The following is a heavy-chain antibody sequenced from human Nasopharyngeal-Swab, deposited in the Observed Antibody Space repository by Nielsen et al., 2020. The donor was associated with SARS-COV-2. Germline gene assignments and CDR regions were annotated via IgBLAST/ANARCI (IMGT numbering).Heavy chain of an antibody. CDR1: GFTFSSYS. V-gene: IGHV3-21*01. CDR2: ISSSRSYI. CDR3: AREAGDAFDI. Sequence: GGSLRLSCAASGFTFSSYSMNWVRQAPGKGLEWVSSISSSRSYIYYADSVKGRFTISRDNAKNSLYLQMNSLRAEDTAVYYCAREAGDAFDIWGQGTMVTVSS. J-gene: IGHJ3*02.